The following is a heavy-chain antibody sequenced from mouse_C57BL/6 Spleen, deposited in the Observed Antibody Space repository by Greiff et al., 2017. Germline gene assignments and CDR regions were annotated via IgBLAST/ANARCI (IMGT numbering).Heavy chain of an antibody. Sequence: EVQLQESGPGLVKPSQSLSLTCSVTGYSITSGYYWNWIRQFPGNKLEWMGYISYGGSNNYNPSLKNRISITRDTSKNQFFLKLNSVTTEDTANYYCASGLRREEDLDDRGQGTSVTVSS. CDR1: GYSITSGYY. CDR3: ASGLRREEDLDD. J-gene: IGHJ4*01. D-gene: IGHD2-4*01. V-gene: IGHV3-6*01. CDR2: ISYGGSN.